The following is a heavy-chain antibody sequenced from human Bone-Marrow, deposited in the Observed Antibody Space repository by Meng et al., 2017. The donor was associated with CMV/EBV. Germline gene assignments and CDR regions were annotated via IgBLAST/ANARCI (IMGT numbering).Heavy chain of an antibody. CDR2: ISSSSTI. V-gene: IGHV3-69-1*02. CDR1: GFTFSDYY. J-gene: IGHJ6*02. Sequence: GESLKISCAASGFTFSDYYMNWVRQAPGKGLEWVSSISSSSTIYYADSVKVRFTISRDNAKNSLSLQMNSLRAEDTAVYYCARELRFLEGYYYYGMDVWGQGTTVTVSS. CDR3: ARELRFLEGYYYYGMDV. D-gene: IGHD3-3*01.